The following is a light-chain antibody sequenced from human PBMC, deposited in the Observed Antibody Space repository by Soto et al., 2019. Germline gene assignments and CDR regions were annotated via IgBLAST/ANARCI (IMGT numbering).Light chain of an antibody. CDR2: GAS. V-gene: IGKV3-20*01. CDR1: QSVSSSY. Sequence: EIVLTQSPGTLSLSPGERSTLSCRASQSVSSSYSAWYQQKPGQAPRLLIYGASSRATGIPDRFSGSGSGTDFTLTISRLEPEDFAVYYCQQYGSSRPWTFGQGTKVEIK. CDR3: QQYGSSRPWT. J-gene: IGKJ1*01.